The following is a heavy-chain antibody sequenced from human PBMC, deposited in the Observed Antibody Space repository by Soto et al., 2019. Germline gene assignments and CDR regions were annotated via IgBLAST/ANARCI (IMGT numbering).Heavy chain of an antibody. Sequence: XSVKVSCKASGYPFTGYYMRWVRQSPGQGLEWMGWINPNSGGTNYAQKFQGRVTMTRDTSISTAYMELSRLRSDDTAVYYCARDTYSSSSHYYYGMDVWGQGTTVTVSS. D-gene: IGHD6-6*01. V-gene: IGHV1-2*02. CDR2: INPNSGGT. J-gene: IGHJ6*02. CDR1: GYPFTGYY. CDR3: ARDTYSSSSHYYYGMDV.